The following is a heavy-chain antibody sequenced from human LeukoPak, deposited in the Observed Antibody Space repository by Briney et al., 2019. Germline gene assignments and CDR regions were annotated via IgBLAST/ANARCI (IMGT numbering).Heavy chain of an antibody. V-gene: IGHV3-30-3*01. CDR2: ISYDGSNK. CDR3: ARESYNWTLWGGPYYFDY. J-gene: IGHJ4*02. D-gene: IGHD1-20*01. Sequence: GGSLRLSCAASGFTFSSYAMHWVRQAPGKGLEWVAVISYDGSNKYYADSVKGRFTISRDNSKNTLYLQMNSLRAEDTAVYYCARESYNWTLWGGPYYFDYWGQGTLVTVSS. CDR1: GFTFSSYA.